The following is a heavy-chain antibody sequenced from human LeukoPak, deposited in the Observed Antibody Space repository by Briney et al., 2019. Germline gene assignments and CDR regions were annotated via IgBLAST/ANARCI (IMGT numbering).Heavy chain of an antibody. J-gene: IGHJ6*02. CDR2: IIAYNGNT. V-gene: IGHV1-18*01. CDR1: VYTFTIYG. Sequence: ASVKVSCKASVYTFTIYGISWGRPAPGQGLEWMGWIIAYNGNTNYAQKLQGRVTMTTDTSTSTAYMELRSLRSDDTAVYYCARDTTMVRGVPYYYGMDVWGQGTTVTVSS. CDR3: ARDTTMVRGVPYYYGMDV. D-gene: IGHD3-10*01.